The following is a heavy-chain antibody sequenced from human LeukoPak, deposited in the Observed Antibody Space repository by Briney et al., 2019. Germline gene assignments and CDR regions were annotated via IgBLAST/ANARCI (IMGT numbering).Heavy chain of an antibody. CDR3: ARVGVAGTGVYYYYYMDV. CDR2: IYYSGST. J-gene: IGHJ6*03. CDR1: GGSISSSSYY. D-gene: IGHD6-19*01. V-gene: IGHV4-39*07. Sequence: SETLSLTCTVSGGSISSSSYYWGWLRQPPGKGLEWIGSIYYSGSTYYNPSLKSRVTISVDTSKNQFSLKLSSVTAADTAVYYCARVGVAGTGVYYYYYMDVWGKGTTVTVSS.